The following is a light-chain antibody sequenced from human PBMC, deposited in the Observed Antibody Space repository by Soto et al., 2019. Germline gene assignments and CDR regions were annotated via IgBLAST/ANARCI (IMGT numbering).Light chain of an antibody. V-gene: IGKV1-39*01. CDR2: AAS. CDR3: QQTYTTPQT. Sequence: DILMTQSPSSLSASVGDRVTVTCRASQDISNYLNWYQQKPGKAPKLLIYAASSLQSGAPSRFSGSGSGADFTLTINSLQPEDFATYYCQQTYTTPQTFGQGTTVEIE. J-gene: IGKJ1*01. CDR1: QDISNY.